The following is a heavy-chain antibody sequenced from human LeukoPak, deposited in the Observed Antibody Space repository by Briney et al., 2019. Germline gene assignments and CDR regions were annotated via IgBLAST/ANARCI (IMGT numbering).Heavy chain of an antibody. CDR1: GASISSSY. CDR2: IYYSGNT. J-gene: IGHJ3*02. V-gene: IGHV4-59*01. Sequence: PETLSLTCTVSGASISSSYWSWIRQPPGKGLEWIGYIYYSGNTNHNPSLKSRVTMSVNTSKNQFSLKLSSVTAADTAVYYCARDTMVNYGLDIWGQGTMLTVSS. CDR3: ARDTMVNYGLDI. D-gene: IGHD3-10*01.